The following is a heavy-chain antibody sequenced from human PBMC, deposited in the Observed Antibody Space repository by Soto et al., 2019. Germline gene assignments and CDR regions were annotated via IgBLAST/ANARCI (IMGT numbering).Heavy chain of an antibody. CDR3: TTNSNDLRYFDWFDAFDI. V-gene: IGHV3-15*01. CDR2: IKSKTDGGTT. Sequence: GGSLRLSCAASGFTFSNAWMSWVRQAPGKGLEWVGRIKSKTDGGTTDYAAPVKGRFTISRDDSKNTLYLQMNSLKTEDTAVYYCTTNSNDLRYFDWFDAFDIWGQGTMVTVSS. CDR1: GFTFSNAW. D-gene: IGHD3-9*01. J-gene: IGHJ3*02.